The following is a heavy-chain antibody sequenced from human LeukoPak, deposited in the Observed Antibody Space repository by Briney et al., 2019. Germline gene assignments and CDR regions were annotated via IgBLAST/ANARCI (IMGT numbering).Heavy chain of an antibody. Sequence: PGGSLRLSCAASGFTVSSNYMSWVRQAPGKGLEWVSAIYSGGSTYYADSVKGRFTISRDNSKNTLYLQMNSLRAEDTAVYYCARGLQLWPTGSFDYWGQGTLVTVSS. CDR1: GFTVSSNY. V-gene: IGHV3-53*01. CDR3: ARGLQLWPTGSFDY. D-gene: IGHD5-18*01. CDR2: IYSGGST. J-gene: IGHJ4*02.